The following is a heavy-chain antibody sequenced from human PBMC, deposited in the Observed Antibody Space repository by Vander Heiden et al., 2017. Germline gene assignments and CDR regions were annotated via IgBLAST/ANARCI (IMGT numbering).Heavy chain of an antibody. V-gene: IGHV3-9*02. CDR1: GFTPRHYA. CDR2: FDYNSGRV. D-gene: IGHD2-2*01. J-gene: IGHJ6*02. CDR3: TKDLVPGGADV. Sequence: EVQVVESGGGLVQPGRSLVLYCAVSGFTPRHYAIHWVRQSPGKGLEWVSGFDYNSGRVDYADSVKGRFTTSGDNAKKSLYLQMDSLRGEDTAVYYCTKDLVPGGADVWGQGTTVTVSS.